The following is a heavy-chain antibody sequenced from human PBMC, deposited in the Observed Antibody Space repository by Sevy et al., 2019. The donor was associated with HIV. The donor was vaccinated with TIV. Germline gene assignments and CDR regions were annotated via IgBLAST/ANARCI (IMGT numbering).Heavy chain of an antibody. V-gene: IGHV3-74*01. CDR2: INSDGSST. Sequence: GGSLRLSCAASGFTFSSYWMHWVRQAPGKGLVWVSRINSDGSSTSYADSVKGRFTISRDNAKNTRYLQMNSLRAEDTAVYYCARGGWVFGFGDFTYSNRYGMDVWGQGTTVTDSS. CDR1: GFTFSSYW. CDR3: ARGGWVFGFGDFTYSNRYGMDV. D-gene: IGHD3-10*01. J-gene: IGHJ6*02.